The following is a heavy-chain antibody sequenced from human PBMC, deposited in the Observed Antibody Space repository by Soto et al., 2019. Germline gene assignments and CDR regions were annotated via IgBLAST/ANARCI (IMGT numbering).Heavy chain of an antibody. V-gene: IGHV1-69*13. D-gene: IGHD6-13*01. J-gene: IGHJ6*02. Sequence: ASGKVSCKASGGTFSSYAISWVRQAPGQGLEWMGGIIPIFGTANYAQKFQGRVTITADESTSTAYMELSSLRSEDTAVYYCARDRGIAAAGPNYYGMDVWGQGTTVTVSS. CDR2: IIPIFGTA. CDR1: GGTFSSYA. CDR3: ARDRGIAAAGPNYYGMDV.